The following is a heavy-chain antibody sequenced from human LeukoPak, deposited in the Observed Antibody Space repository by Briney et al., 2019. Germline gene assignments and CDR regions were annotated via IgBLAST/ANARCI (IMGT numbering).Heavy chain of an antibody. J-gene: IGHJ4*02. V-gene: IGHV3-21*01. CDR1: GFTFSSYS. CDR2: ISSSSSYI. CDR3: AREKRGSYDY. Sequence: GGSLRLSCAASGFTFSSYSMNWVRQAPGKGLEWVSSISSSSSYIYYAGSVKGRFTISRDNAKNSLYLQMNSLRAEDTAVYYCAREKRGSYDYWGQGTLVTVSS. D-gene: IGHD1-26*01.